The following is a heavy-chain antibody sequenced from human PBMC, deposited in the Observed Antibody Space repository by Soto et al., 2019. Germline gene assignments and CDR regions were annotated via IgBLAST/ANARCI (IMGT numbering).Heavy chain of an antibody. CDR1: GFTFSSYA. CDR2: ISGSGGST. CDR3: AKDRAYEYDFWSGYSWIDP. D-gene: IGHD3-3*01. Sequence: PGGSLRLSCAASGFTFSSYAMSWVRQAPGKGLEWVSAISGSGGSTYYADSVKGRFTISRDNSKNTLYLQMNSLRAEDTAVYYCAKDRAYEYDFWSGYSWIDPWGQGTLVTVAS. V-gene: IGHV3-23*01. J-gene: IGHJ5*02.